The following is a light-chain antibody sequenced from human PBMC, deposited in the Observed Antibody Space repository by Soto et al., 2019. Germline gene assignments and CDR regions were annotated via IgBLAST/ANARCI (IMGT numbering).Light chain of an antibody. V-gene: IGKV3D-20*01. CDR2: DAS. CDR1: QSVSNSY. CDR3: QQYGRSPRT. J-gene: IGKJ1*01. Sequence: EIVLTQSPATLSLSPGERAALSCGASQSVSNSYLAWYQQKPGLAPRLLIYDASSRATGIPDRFSGSGSGTDFTLTISRLDPEDFAVYYCQQYGRSPRTFGQGTKVDIK.